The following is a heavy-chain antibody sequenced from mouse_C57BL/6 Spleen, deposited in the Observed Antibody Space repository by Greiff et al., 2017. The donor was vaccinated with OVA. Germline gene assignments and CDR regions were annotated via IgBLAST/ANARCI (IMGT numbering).Heavy chain of an antibody. J-gene: IGHJ4*01. CDR1: GFTFSDYG. CDR2: ISSGSSTI. D-gene: IGHD2-1*01. V-gene: IGHV5-17*01. Sequence: VQLKESGGGLVKPGGSLKLSCAASGFTFSDYGMHWVRQAPEKGLEWVAYISSGSSTIYYADTVKGRFTISRDNAKNTLFLQMTSLRSEDTAMYYCARDGTKYYYAMDYWGQGTSVTVSS. CDR3: ARDGTKYYYAMDY.